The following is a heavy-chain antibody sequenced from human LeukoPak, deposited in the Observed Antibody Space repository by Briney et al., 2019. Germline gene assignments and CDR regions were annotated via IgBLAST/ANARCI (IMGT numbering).Heavy chain of an antibody. CDR1: GITLNNYG. CDR2: ISDSGGST. Sequence: GGSLRLSCAVSGITLNNYGMTWVRQAPGKGLEWVAGISDSGGSTKYADSEKGRFTISRDNPKNTLYLQMNSLRAEDTAVYFCAERGVVIRVILVGFHKEAYYFESWGQGALVTVSS. V-gene: IGHV3-23*01. D-gene: IGHD3/OR15-3a*01. J-gene: IGHJ4*02. CDR3: AERGVVIRVILVGFHKEAYYFES.